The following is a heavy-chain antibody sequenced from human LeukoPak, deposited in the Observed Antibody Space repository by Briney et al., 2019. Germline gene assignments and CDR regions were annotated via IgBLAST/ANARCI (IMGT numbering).Heavy chain of an antibody. V-gene: IGHV4-59*01. D-gene: IGHD3-22*01. Sequence: SETLSLTCTVSGGSISSYYWSLIRQPPGKGLEWIGYIYYSGSTNYNPSLKSRVTISVDTSKNQFSLKLSSVTAADTAVYHCARGRYYYDSSSYYDYWGQGTLVTVSS. CDR3: ARGRYYYDSSSYYDY. J-gene: IGHJ4*02. CDR1: GGSISSYY. CDR2: IYYSGST.